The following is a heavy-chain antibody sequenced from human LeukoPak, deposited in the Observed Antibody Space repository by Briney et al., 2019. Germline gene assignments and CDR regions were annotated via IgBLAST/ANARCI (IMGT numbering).Heavy chain of an antibody. V-gene: IGHV4-39*07. CDR1: GGSVSSSNYH. Sequence: SETLSLTCSVSGGSVSSSNYHWGWIRQPPGKGLEWIGSVYYSGSTYYNPSLKSRVTISVDTSKNQFSLKLSSVTAADTAVYYCARDFSAAFDIWGQGTMVTVSS. CDR2: VYYSGST. J-gene: IGHJ3*02. D-gene: IGHD2/OR15-2a*01. CDR3: ARDFSAAFDI.